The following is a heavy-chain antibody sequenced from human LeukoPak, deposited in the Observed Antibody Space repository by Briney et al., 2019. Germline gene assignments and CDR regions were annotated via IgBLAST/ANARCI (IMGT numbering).Heavy chain of an antibody. CDR2: IIPMLGIT. J-gene: IGHJ4*02. Sequence: SVKVSCKPSGGTFNSYAISWVRQAPGQGLEWMGRIIPMLGITNYAQKFQGRVTITADKSTSTAYMELSSLRSEDTAVYYCARGDILTGYYFDYWGQGTLVTVSS. CDR1: GGTFNSYA. D-gene: IGHD3-9*01. V-gene: IGHV1-69*04. CDR3: ARGDILTGYYFDY.